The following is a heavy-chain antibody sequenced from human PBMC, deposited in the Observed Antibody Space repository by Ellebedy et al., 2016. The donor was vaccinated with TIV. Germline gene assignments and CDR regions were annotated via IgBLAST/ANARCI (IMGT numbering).Heavy chain of an antibody. Sequence: GESLKISCAASGFTFSSYSMNWVRQAPGKGLEWVSSISSSSSYIYYADSVKGRFTISRDNAKNSLYLQMNSLRAEDTAVYYCARDSDYYDSSGYENWFDPWGQGTLVTVSS. V-gene: IGHV3-21*01. D-gene: IGHD3-22*01. CDR2: ISSSSSYI. CDR3: ARDSDYYDSSGYENWFDP. CDR1: GFTFSSYS. J-gene: IGHJ5*02.